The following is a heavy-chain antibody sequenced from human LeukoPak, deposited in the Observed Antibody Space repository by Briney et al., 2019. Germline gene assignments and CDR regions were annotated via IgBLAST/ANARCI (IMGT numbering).Heavy chain of an antibody. Sequence: GRSLRLSCTTSGFTFGDYYVTWFRQAPGKGLEWVGFIRRQNYGGTTEYAASVKGRFAISRDDSESIAYLQMDSLKTEDTAVYYCSRRGVRYRYFYMDVWGEGTTVTVS. CDR2: IRRQNYGGTT. D-gene: IGHD3-16*02. CDR1: GFTFGDYY. V-gene: IGHV3-49*03. J-gene: IGHJ6*03. CDR3: SRRGVRYRYFYMDV.